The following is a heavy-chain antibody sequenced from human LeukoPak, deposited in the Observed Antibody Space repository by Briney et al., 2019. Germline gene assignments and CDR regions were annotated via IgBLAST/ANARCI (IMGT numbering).Heavy chain of an antibody. D-gene: IGHD6-19*01. CDR1: GFTFSTYA. J-gene: IGHJ4*02. CDR2: ISGSGGST. V-gene: IGHV3-23*01. CDR3: AKVIAVAGSLLVNRPYFDY. Sequence: GGSLRLSCAASGFTFSTYAMSWVRQAPGKGLEWVSAISGSGGSTYYADSVKGRFTISRDNSKNTPYLQMNSLRDEDTALYYCAKVIAVAGSLLVNRPYFDYWGQGTLVTVSS.